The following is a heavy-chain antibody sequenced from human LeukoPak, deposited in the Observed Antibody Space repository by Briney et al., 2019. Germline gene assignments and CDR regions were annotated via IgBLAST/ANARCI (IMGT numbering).Heavy chain of an antibody. Sequence: PGGSLRLSCAASGFTFSIYAMSWVRQAPGKGLQWVSSITSSGDGTYYADSVKGRFPISRDNSENMLYLQMNSLRVEDTAIYFCAKDRPNYYGSNGHYYRREGDYWGQGTLVTVSS. CDR2: ITSSGDGT. D-gene: IGHD3-22*01. V-gene: IGHV3-23*01. J-gene: IGHJ4*02. CDR3: AKDRPNYYGSNGHYYRREGDY. CDR1: GFTFSIYA.